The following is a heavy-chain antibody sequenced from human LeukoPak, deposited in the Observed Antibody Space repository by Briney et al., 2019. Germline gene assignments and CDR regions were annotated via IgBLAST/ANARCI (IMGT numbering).Heavy chain of an antibody. V-gene: IGHV3-21*01. CDR2: MSSGGTYI. CDR3: ARDRPTGASRRFVVK. Sequence: PRGSLSPSCAASGFTFSSYSMTWVRQAPGKGLEWVSSMSSGGTYIYYADSGRGRFTISRDNAKNSLYLLMNSLRVEDTAVYYCARDRPTGASRRFVVKWGQGATVTVSS. J-gene: IGHJ4*02. CDR1: GFTFSSYS. D-gene: IGHD2-15*01.